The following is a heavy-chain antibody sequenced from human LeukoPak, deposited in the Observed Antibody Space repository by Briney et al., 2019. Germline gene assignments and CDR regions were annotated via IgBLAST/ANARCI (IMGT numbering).Heavy chain of an antibody. CDR2: IKQDGSEK. CDR3: AKERRGFYMDA. V-gene: IGHV3-7*01. J-gene: IGHJ6*03. Sequence: SGGSLRLSCAASGFTFSSYWMSWVRQAPGKGLEWVANIKQDGSEKYYVDSVKGRFTISRDNSKNTLYLQMNSLRAEDTAVYYCAKERRGFYMDAWGTGTTVTISS. CDR1: GFTFSSYW.